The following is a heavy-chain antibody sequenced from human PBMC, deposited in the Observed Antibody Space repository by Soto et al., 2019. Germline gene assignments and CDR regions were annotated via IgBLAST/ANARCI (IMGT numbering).Heavy chain of an antibody. D-gene: IGHD5-12*01. CDR2: IDPSDSYT. CDR3: ARHVVGGYSGYDSDY. CDR1: GYSFTSYC. V-gene: IGHV5-10-1*01. J-gene: IGHJ4*01. Sequence: GESLKISCKGSGYSFTSYCISWVLQMPGKGLEWMGRIDPSDSYTNYSPSFQGHVTISADKSISTAYLQWSSLKASDTAMYYCARHVVGGYSGYDSDYWGHGTLVTVSS.